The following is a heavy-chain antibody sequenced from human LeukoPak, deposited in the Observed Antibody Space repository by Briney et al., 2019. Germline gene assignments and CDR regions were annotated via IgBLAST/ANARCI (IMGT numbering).Heavy chain of an antibody. CDR3: ARGPAGDPFDH. CDR1: GFTFRSYD. Sequence: PGGSLRLSCAASGFTFRSYDMNWVRQAPGKGLEWVSFIGSSGSPIYYADSVKGRFTISRDNAKSSLYLQMSSLRVEDTAVYYCARGPAGDPFDHWGQGTLVTVSS. J-gene: IGHJ4*02. CDR2: IGSSGSPI. D-gene: IGHD3-16*01. V-gene: IGHV3-48*03.